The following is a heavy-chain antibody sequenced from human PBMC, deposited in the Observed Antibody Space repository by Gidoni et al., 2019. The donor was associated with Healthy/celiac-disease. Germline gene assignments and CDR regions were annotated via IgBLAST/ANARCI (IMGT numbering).Heavy chain of an antibody. Sequence: QVQLVQSGAEVQKPGSSVTVSCKASGGTFSSYAIRWVRQAPGHGLAWMGGISPIFRTANYAQKFQCRVTITADESTSTAYMELSILRSEDTAVYYCARSMVRGVIISAHFDYWGQGTLVTVSS. CDR3: ARSMVRGVIISAHFDY. CDR2: ISPIFRTA. J-gene: IGHJ4*02. CDR1: GGTFSSYA. V-gene: IGHV1-69*01. D-gene: IGHD3-10*01.